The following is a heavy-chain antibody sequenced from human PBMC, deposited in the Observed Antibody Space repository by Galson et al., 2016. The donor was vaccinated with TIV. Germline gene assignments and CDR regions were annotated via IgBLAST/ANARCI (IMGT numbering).Heavy chain of an antibody. V-gene: IGHV1-46*03. CDR3: GRESSNWGNFDY. D-gene: IGHD7-27*01. Sequence: SVKVSCKGSGYTFTSYYIHWVRQAPGQGPEWMGRINPSGGDATYARTFQGRVILTRDTSTSTLYIELSSLTSDDTAVYSCGRESSNWGNFDYWGQGTLVTVSS. J-gene: IGHJ4*02. CDR2: INPSGGDA. CDR1: GYTFTSYY.